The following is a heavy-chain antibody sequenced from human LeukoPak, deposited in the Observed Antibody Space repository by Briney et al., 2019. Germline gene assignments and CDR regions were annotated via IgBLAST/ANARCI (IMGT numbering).Heavy chain of an antibody. CDR3: ARGPQWRGDSYYIDV. Sequence: PLASVRVSCKASGYTFTNFDINWVRQAPGQGLEWMGWMNPNSGNTGYAQKFQGRVTMTMNTSITTAYMELSSLISEDTAVYYCARGPQWRGDSYYIDVWGRGTTVTVSS. D-gene: IGHD6-19*01. CDR1: GYTFTNFD. CDR2: MNPNSGNT. J-gene: IGHJ6*03. V-gene: IGHV1-8*01.